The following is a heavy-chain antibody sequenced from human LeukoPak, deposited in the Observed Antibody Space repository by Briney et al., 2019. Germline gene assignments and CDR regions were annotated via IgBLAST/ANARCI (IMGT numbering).Heavy chain of an antibody. CDR1: GGSTNNYY. Sequence: SETLSLTCTVSGGSTNNYYWSWIRQPPGKGLEWIGYIYYSGSTNYNPSPKSRVTISVDTSKNQFSLKLSSVTAADAAVYYCARGGSTGTNLNWVDPWGQGTLVTVSS. J-gene: IGHJ5*02. CDR3: ARGGSTGTNLNWVDP. D-gene: IGHD1-1*01. V-gene: IGHV4-59*01. CDR2: IYYSGST.